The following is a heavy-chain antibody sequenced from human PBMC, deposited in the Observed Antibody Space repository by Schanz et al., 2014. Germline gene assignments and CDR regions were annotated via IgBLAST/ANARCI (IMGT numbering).Heavy chain of an antibody. D-gene: IGHD3-22*01. Sequence: QVQLVESGGGMVQPGRSLRLSCAGSGFSFSDYGMHWVRQAPGRGLEWVAVISYHGSERYSAESVKGRFTISRDNSKNTLYLQMNSLRTEDTAVYFCAKSYDTSGYSGFDYWGQGTLVTVSS. J-gene: IGHJ4*02. CDR2: ISYHGSER. V-gene: IGHV3-30*18. CDR1: GFSFSDYG. CDR3: AKSYDTSGYSGFDY.